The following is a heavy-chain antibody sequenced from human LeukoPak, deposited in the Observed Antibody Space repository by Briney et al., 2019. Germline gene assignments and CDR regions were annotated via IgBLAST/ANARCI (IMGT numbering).Heavy chain of an antibody. J-gene: IGHJ5*02. CDR3: AKDFDGYSYGILDT. Sequence: GGSLRLSCAASGFTFSIYGMHWVRQAPGKGLEWVAFIRNDGKNKYYGDSVKGRITISRDNSQNTLHLQVNSLRAEDTAVYYCAKDFDGYSYGILDTWGQGTLVTVSS. CDR2: IRNDGKNK. CDR1: GFTFSIYG. D-gene: IGHD5-18*01. V-gene: IGHV3-30*02.